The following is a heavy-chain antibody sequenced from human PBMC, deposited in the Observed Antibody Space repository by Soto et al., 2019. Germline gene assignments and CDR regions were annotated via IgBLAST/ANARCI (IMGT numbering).Heavy chain of an antibody. Sequence: GASVKVSCKASGYTFTSYYMHWARQAPGQGLEWMGIINPSGGSTSYAQKFQGRVTMTRDTSTSTVYMELSSLRSEDTAVYYCARDLKTWYYDYIRGSHKNAFDIWGQGTMDTVSS. D-gene: IGHD3-16*01. CDR3: ARDLKTWYYDYIRGSHKNAFDI. J-gene: IGHJ3*02. CDR2: INPSGGST. CDR1: GYTFTSYY. V-gene: IGHV1-46*03.